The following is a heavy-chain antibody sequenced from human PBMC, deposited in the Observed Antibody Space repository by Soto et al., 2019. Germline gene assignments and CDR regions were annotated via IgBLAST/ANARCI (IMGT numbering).Heavy chain of an antibody. CDR1: GFTFSSYA. D-gene: IGHD2-2*01. V-gene: IGHV3-23*01. Sequence: PGGSLRLSCAASGFTFSSYAMGWVRQAPGKGPECVSGISDSGGSTYYADSVKGRFTISRDNSKSTLYLQMNSLRAEDTAVYYCAKRWHCSTTSCYGFDYWGQGTLVTVSS. CDR2: ISDSGGST. J-gene: IGHJ4*02. CDR3: AKRWHCSTTSCYGFDY.